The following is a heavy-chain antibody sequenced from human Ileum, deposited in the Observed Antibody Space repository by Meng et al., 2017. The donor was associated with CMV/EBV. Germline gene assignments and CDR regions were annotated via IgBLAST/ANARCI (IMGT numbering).Heavy chain of an antibody. CDR3: TRGPYEHSTSTSYY. Sequence: GGSLRLSCTASGFTFSNYWMHWVRQVPGKGLVWVSRISKDGSNTDYADSVKGRFTISRDNTKNTLYLQMNGLGAEDTALYYCTRGPYEHSTSTSYYWGQGTLVTVSS. CDR2: ISKDGSNT. J-gene: IGHJ4*02. V-gene: IGHV3-74*01. D-gene: IGHD2/OR15-2a*01. CDR1: GFTFSNYW.